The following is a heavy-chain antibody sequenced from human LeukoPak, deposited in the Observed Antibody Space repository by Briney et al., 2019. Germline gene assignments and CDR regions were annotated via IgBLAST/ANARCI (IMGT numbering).Heavy chain of an antibody. Sequence: SVKVSCKASGGTFSSYAISWVRQAPGQGLEWMGGTIPIFGTANYAQKFQGRVTITTDESTSTAYMELSSLRSEDTAVYYCAREGTIFGVVRGYMDVWGKGTTVTVSS. D-gene: IGHD3-3*01. CDR1: GGTFSSYA. CDR2: TIPIFGTA. J-gene: IGHJ6*03. V-gene: IGHV1-69*05. CDR3: AREGTIFGVVRGYMDV.